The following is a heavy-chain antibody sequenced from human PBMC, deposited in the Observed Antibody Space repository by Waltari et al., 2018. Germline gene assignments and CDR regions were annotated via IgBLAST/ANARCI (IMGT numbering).Heavy chain of an antibody. J-gene: IGHJ6*03. CDR3: ASVTAGRNNPYYYYMDV. Sequence: QVQLQQWGAGLLKPSETLSLTCAVYGGSFSGYYWSWIRQPPGKGLEWIGEINHSGSTNYNPSLKIRVTISVDTSKNQFSLKLSSVTAADTAVYYCASVTAGRNNPYYYYMDVWGKGTTVTVSS. CDR1: GGSFSGYY. D-gene: IGHD6-25*01. V-gene: IGHV4-34*01. CDR2: INHSGST.